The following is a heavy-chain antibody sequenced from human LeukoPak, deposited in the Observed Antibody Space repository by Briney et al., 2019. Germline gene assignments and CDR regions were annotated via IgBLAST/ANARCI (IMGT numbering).Heavy chain of an antibody. J-gene: IGHJ4*02. CDR3: ARGGMSDSPTPYYFDY. D-gene: IGHD6-13*01. Sequence: EASVKVSCKASGGTFSSYAISWVRQAPGQGLEWMGRIIPILGIANYAQKFQGRVTITADKSTSTAYMELSSLRSDDTAVYYCARGGMSDSPTPYYFDYWGQGTLVTVSS. V-gene: IGHV1-69*04. CDR1: GGTFSSYA. CDR2: IIPILGIA.